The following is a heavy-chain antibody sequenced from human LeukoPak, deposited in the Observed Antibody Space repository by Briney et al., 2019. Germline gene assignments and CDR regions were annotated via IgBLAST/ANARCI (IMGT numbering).Heavy chain of an antibody. D-gene: IGHD2-15*01. Sequence: SETLSLTCTVSGGSISPFYWSWIRQPPGKGLEWIAYIYYSGSTAYNPSLKSRVAISVDTSNNQVSLKLSSVTAADTAVYYCARHGYCSGGSCYWNYWGQGTLVTVSS. CDR2: IYYSGST. CDR1: GGSISPFY. V-gene: IGHV4-59*08. J-gene: IGHJ4*02. CDR3: ARHGYCSGGSCYWNY.